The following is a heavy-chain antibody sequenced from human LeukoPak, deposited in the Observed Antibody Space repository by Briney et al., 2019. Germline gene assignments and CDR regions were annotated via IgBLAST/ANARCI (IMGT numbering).Heavy chain of an antibody. CDR1: GGSISSSSYY. V-gene: IGHV4-39*01. J-gene: IGHJ4*02. CDR3: ARWIYYYDSSGYQTGDY. Sequence: SETLSRTCTVSGGSISSSSYYWGWIRQPPGKGLEWIGSIYYSGSTYYNPSLKSRVTISVDTSKNQFSLKLSSVTAADTAVYYCARWIYYYDSSGYQTGDYWGQGTLVTVSS. D-gene: IGHD3-22*01. CDR2: IYYSGST.